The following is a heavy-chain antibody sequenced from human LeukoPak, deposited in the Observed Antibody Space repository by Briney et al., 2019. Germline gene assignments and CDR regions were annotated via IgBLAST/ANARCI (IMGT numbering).Heavy chain of an antibody. CDR2: IRCDGSNK. Sequence: GRSLRLSCAASGFTFSSYGMHWVRQAPGKGLEWVAFIRCDGSNKYYADSVKGRFTISRDNSKNTLYLQMNSLRAEDTAVYYCAGPFDYWGQGTLVTVSS. J-gene: IGHJ4*02. CDR3: AGPFDY. V-gene: IGHV3-30*02. CDR1: GFTFSSYG.